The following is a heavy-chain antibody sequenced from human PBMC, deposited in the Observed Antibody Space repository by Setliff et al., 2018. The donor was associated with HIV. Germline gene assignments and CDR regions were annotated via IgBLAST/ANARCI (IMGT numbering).Heavy chain of an antibody. V-gene: IGHV3-7*01. J-gene: IGHJ4*02. CDR2: INQDGSEK. CDR1: GFTFSNYW. CDR3: ARDVAVAGTEF. D-gene: IGHD6-19*01. Sequence: GGSLRLSCAATGFTFSNYWMSWVRQAPGKGLEWVAHINQDGSEKNHVDYVKGRVTISRDNARNSLYLQMNSLKADDTAVYYCARDVAVAGTEFWGQGTLVTVSS.